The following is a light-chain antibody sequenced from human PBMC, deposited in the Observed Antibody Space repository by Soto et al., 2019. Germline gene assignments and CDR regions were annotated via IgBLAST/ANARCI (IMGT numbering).Light chain of an antibody. V-gene: IGKV1-5*01. J-gene: IGKJ1*01. CDR1: QTISSW. CDR3: QQYYNYST. Sequence: IHMTHSPSTLYASVLYRVTITFRASQTISSWLAWYRQKPGKAPDLLIYDASKLQSGVPASFSGSESGTEFTLTIASLQPDDFATYYCQQYYNYSTFGQGTKVDIK. CDR2: DAS.